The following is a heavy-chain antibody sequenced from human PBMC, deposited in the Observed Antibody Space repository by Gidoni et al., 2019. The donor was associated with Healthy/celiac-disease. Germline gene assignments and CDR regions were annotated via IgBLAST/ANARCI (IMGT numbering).Heavy chain of an antibody. J-gene: IGHJ4*02. V-gene: IGHV3-21*01. CDR3: ARGYSYGYGFSY. CDR2: ISSSSYI. Sequence: EVQLVESGGGLVKPGGSLRLSCAASGFTFSSYSMNWVRQAPGKGLEWVSSISSSSYIYYADSVKGRFTISRDNAKNSLYLQMNSLRAEDTAVYYCARGYSYGYGFSYWGQGTLVTVSS. CDR1: GFTFSSYS. D-gene: IGHD5-18*01.